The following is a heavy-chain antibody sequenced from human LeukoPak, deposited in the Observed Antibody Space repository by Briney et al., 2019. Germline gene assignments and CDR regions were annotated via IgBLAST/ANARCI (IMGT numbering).Heavy chain of an antibody. CDR2: INGGGSGT. J-gene: IGHJ4*02. CDR1: GFTFSNNA. CDR3: AKEKATMVRGVIISPSFDY. V-gene: IGHV3-23*01. D-gene: IGHD3-10*01. Sequence: GGSLRLSCAASGFTFSNNAMHWVRQAPGKGLEWVSAINGGGSGTFYADSVKGRFTISRDNSKNALYLQMNSLRAEDTAVYYCAKEKATMVRGVIISPSFDYWGQGTLVTVSS.